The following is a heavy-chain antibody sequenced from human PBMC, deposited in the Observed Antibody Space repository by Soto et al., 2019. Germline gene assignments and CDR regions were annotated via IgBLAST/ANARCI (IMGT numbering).Heavy chain of an antibody. CDR2: ISYDGGNK. CDR3: GKPVGYCTSASCSRDYYYYYGMDV. J-gene: IGHJ6*02. D-gene: IGHD2-2*01. Sequence: PGGSLRLSCAASGFSFSSYGMHWVRQAPGKGLEWVAVISYDGGNKYYADSVKGRFSISRDNPKNTLYLQMNSLRVEDTAVYYCGKPVGYCTSASCSRDYYYYYGMDVWGLGTTVTVSS. V-gene: IGHV3-30*18. CDR1: GFSFSSYG.